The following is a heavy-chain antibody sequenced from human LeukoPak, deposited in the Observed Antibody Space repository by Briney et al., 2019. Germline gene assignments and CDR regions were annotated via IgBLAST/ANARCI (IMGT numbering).Heavy chain of an antibody. D-gene: IGHD5-18*01. J-gene: IGHJ5*02. CDR1: GYTFTGYY. Sequence: ASVKVSCKASGYTFTGYYMHWVRQAPGQGLEWMGWINPNSGGTNYAQKFQGRVTMTRDTSISTAYMELSRLRSDDTAVYYCVRARRYSYGYLHWFDPWGQGTLVTVSS. CDR3: VRARRYSYGYLHWFDP. CDR2: INPNSGGT. V-gene: IGHV1-2*02.